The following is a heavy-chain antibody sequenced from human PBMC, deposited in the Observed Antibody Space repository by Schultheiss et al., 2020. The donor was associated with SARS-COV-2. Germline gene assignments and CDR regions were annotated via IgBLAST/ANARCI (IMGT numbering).Heavy chain of an antibody. V-gene: IGHV4-4*02. CDR2: IYHSGST. CDR1: GGSISSSNW. CDR3: ARGVSVTTGPGWFDP. J-gene: IGHJ5*02. Sequence: SETLSLTCAVSGGSISSSNWWSWVRQPPGKGLEWIGEIYHSGSTNYNPSLKSRVTISVDKSKNQFSLKLSSVTAADTAVYYCARGVSVTTGPGWFDPWGQGTLVTVSS. D-gene: IGHD4-17*01.